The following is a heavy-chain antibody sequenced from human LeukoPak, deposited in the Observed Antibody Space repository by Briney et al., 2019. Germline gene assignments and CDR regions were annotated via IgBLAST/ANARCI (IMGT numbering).Heavy chain of an antibody. V-gene: IGHV1-2*02. CDR2: INPKNGGS. CDR1: GYTFTGYY. D-gene: IGHD6-19*01. CDR3: ARDPLDTSQWLANFYYYYYMDV. J-gene: IGHJ6*03. Sequence: GASVKVSCKASGYTFTGYYMHWVRQAPGQGLEWVGWINPKNGGSNYAQKFQGRVTMTRDRSISTAYMELSRLTSDDTAVYYCARDPLDTSQWLANFYYYYYMDVWGKGTTVTVSS.